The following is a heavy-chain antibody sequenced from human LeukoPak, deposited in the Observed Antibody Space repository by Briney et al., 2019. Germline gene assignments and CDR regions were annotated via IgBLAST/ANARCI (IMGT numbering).Heavy chain of an antibody. V-gene: IGHV1-69*13. CDR3: ARAPVGYCSGGSCYSGSFDWFDP. D-gene: IGHD2-15*01. CDR2: IIPIFGTA. J-gene: IGHJ5*02. Sequence: SVKVSCKASGGTFSSYAISWVRQAPGQGLEWMGGIIPIFGTANYAQKFQGRGTITADESTSTAYMELSSLRSEDTAVYYCARAPVGYCSGGSCYSGSFDWFDPWGQGTLVTVSS. CDR1: GGTFSSYA.